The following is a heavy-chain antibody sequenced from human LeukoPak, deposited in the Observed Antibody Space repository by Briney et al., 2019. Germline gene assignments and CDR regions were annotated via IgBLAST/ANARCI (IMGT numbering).Heavy chain of an antibody. D-gene: IGHD2-15*01. Sequence: GGSLRLSCAASGFTFSRSAMAWVRQAPGKGLDYISAISSSGDSTYYADSVKGRFTISRDNSKNTMYLQMNYLGAGDTAVYYCAKGQSSGSGQYFFGNWGQGALVSVSS. J-gene: IGHJ4*02. CDR1: GFTFSRSA. CDR2: ISSSGDST. CDR3: AKGQSSGSGQYFFGN. V-gene: IGHV3-23*01.